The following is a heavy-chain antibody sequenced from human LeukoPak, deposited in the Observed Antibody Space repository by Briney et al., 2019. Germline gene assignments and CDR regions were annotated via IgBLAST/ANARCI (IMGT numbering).Heavy chain of an antibody. Sequence: GGSLRLSCAASGFTFSSYSMNWVRQAPGKGLEWVSSISSSSYIYYADSVKGRFTISRDNAKNSLYLQMNSLRAEDTAVYYCARVSATNAFDIWGQGTMVTVSS. CDR1: GFTFSSYS. D-gene: IGHD6-25*01. V-gene: IGHV3-21*01. J-gene: IGHJ3*02. CDR2: ISSSSYI. CDR3: ARVSATNAFDI.